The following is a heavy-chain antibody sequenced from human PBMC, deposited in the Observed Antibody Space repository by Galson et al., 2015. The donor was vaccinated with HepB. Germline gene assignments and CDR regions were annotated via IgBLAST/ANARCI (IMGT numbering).Heavy chain of an antibody. CDR3: AKGYGLFDS. D-gene: IGHD5-18*01. V-gene: IGHV3-48*03. CDR1: GIDFSGKT. J-gene: IGHJ5*01. Sequence: SLGLSCAASGIDFSGKTMHWVRKAPGKGLQWVSYISTTGTNIHYADSVKGRFTTARDNAKNAVFLQMNSLRAEDAGLYFCAKGYGLFDSWGQGILVTVSS. CDR2: ISTTGTNI.